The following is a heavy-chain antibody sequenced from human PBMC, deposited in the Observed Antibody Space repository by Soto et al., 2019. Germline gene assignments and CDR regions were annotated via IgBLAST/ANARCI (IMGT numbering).Heavy chain of an antibody. J-gene: IGHJ4*02. V-gene: IGHV2-5*02. CDR1: GFSLNSRGVG. Sequence: QITLRESGPALVKPTQTLTLTCTFSGFSLNSRGVGVGWVRQPPGKALEWLAIVYWDDDKLYRPSLRSRLSIRKDTQKTQVVLTFTNTNPVDTATYYCVHRRPVDETGMGFAFWGQGSLVTVSS. D-gene: IGHD3-9*01. CDR3: VHRRPVDETGMGFAF. CDR2: VYWDDDK.